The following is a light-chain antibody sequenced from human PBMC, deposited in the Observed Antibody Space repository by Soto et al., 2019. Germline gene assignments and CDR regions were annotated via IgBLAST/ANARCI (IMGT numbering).Light chain of an antibody. J-gene: IGKJ4*01. CDR3: QQYGSSPT. CDR2: GAS. V-gene: IGKV3-20*01. CDR1: QNINSNF. Sequence: EIVLTQSPGTLSLSPGERATLSCRASQNINSNFYTWYQQKPCQAPRLFIYGASNRATGIPDRFSGSGSGTDFTLTISGLEPEDLAVYYCQQYGSSPTFGGGTKVESK.